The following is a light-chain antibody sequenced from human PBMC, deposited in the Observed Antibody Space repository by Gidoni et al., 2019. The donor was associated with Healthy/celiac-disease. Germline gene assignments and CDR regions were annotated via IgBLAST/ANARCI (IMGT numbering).Light chain of an antibody. CDR1: QIHLHSNGDNN. V-gene: IGKV2-28*01. J-gene: IGKJ1*01. CDR3: MQALQTRT. CDR2: LGS. Sequence: DIVMTQSPPSLPVTPGEPASISGRSRQIHLHSNGDNNLDWYLQKPGQSPQLLIYLGSNRASGVPDRFSGSGSGTDFTLKISRVEAEDVGVYYCMQALQTRTFXXXTKVEIK.